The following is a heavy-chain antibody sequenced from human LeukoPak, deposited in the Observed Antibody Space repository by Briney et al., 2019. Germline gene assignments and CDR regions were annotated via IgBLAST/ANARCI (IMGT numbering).Heavy chain of an antibody. Sequence: GGSLRLSCAASGFTFSSYAMSWVRQAPGKGLEWVSAISGSGGSTYYADSVKGRFTISRDNSKNTLYLQMNSLRAEDTAVYYCAKDLNYYDSRDVVDPWGQGTLVTVSS. CDR1: GFTFSSYA. CDR2: ISGSGGST. V-gene: IGHV3-23*01. CDR3: AKDLNYYDSRDVVDP. J-gene: IGHJ5*02. D-gene: IGHD3-22*01.